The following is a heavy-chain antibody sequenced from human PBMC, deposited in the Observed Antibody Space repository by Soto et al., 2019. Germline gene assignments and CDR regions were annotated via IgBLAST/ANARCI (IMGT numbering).Heavy chain of an antibody. CDR3: ARVLYYYDSSGYYVAGFDY. Sequence: GASVKVSCKASGYTFTSYSMHWMRQAPGQRLEWMGWINSGNGNTKYSQELQGRVTITRDTSASTAYMELSSLRSEDTAVYYCARVLYYYDSSGYYVAGFDYWGQGTLVTVSS. V-gene: IGHV1-3*01. CDR1: GYTFTSYS. CDR2: INSGNGNT. D-gene: IGHD3-22*01. J-gene: IGHJ4*02.